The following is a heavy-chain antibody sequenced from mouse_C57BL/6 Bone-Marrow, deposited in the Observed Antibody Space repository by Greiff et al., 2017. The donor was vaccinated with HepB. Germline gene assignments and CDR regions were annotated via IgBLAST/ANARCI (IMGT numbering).Heavy chain of an antibody. CDR3: AGIYYDYDGDAMDY. V-gene: IGHV5-4*03. CDR1: GFTFSSYA. J-gene: IGHJ4*01. Sequence: EVKVVESGGGLVKPGGSLKLSCAASGFTFSSYAMSWVRQTPEKRLEWVATISDGGSYTYYPDNVKGRFTISRDNAKNNLYLQMSHLKSEDTAMYYCAGIYYDYDGDAMDYWGQGTSVTVSS. CDR2: ISDGGSYT. D-gene: IGHD2-4*01.